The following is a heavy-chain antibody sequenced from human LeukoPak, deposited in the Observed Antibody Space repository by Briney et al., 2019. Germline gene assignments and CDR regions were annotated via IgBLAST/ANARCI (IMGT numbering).Heavy chain of an antibody. CDR1: GFXFSTYA. D-gene: IGHD3-16*01. Sequence: GGSLRLSCSASGFXFSTYAINWVRQAPGKGLEWISSITSSGSVTYYIDSVKGRFTISRDNTKNSLYLHMNSLRAEDTAVYYCARFETSPGGVPFDIWGQGIMVTVYS. J-gene: IGHJ3*02. CDR2: ITSSGSVT. CDR3: ARFETSPGGVPFDI. V-gene: IGHV3-21*01.